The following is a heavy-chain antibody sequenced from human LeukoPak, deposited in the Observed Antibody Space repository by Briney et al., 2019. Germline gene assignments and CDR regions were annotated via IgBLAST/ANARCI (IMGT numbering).Heavy chain of an antibody. J-gene: IGHJ4*02. CDR1: GFTFGDYL. Sequence: GGSLRLSCTASGFTFGDYLMSWFRQAPGKGLEWIGFISGGTTEYAAPVKGRFTISRDDSTSIAYLQMNSLTTEDTAVYYCSRGSGWLSVYWGQGTLVTVSS. CDR3: SRGSGWLSVY. V-gene: IGHV3-49*03. CDR2: ISGGTT. D-gene: IGHD6-19*01.